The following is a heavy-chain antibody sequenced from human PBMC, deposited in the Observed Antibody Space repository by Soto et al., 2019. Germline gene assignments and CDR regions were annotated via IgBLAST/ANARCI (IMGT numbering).Heavy chain of an antibody. J-gene: IGHJ6*02. CDR2: ISYDGSNK. Sequence: GGSLRLSCAASGFTFSSYAMHWVRQAPGKGLEWVAVISYDGSNKYYADSVKGRFTISRDNSKNTLYLQMNSLRAEDTAVYYCARDGSRYCSGGSCFVGYVTNYYGMDVWGQGTTVTVSS. CDR3: ARDGSRYCSGGSCFVGYVTNYYGMDV. V-gene: IGHV3-30-3*01. CDR1: GFTFSSYA. D-gene: IGHD2-15*01.